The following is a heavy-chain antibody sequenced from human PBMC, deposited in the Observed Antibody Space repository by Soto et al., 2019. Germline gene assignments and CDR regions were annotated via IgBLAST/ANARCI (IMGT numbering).Heavy chain of an antibody. J-gene: IGHJ6*02. CDR1: GFIFSDYS. Sequence: PGGSLRLSCTPSGFIFSDYSMNWVRQAPGKGLEWISYITTTSSTMYYADSVKGRFTISRDNAKNSLYLQMNSLREEDTAVYYCARDSSGRQYYGMDVWGQGTTVTVS. D-gene: IGHD3-22*01. CDR3: ARDSSGRQYYGMDV. CDR2: ITTTSSTM. V-gene: IGHV3-48*02.